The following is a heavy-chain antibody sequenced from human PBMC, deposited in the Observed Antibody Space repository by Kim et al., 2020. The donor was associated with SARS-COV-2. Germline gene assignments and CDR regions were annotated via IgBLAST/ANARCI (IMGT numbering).Heavy chain of an antibody. Sequence: ASVKVSCKVSGYTLTDLSMHWVRQSPGKGLEWMGGFDPEDGETIYAQKFRGRITMTEDTSADTAYMELSSLRSEDTAVYYCTTQPVYFYGSGLGDYWGQGTLVTVSS. V-gene: IGHV1-24*01. CDR3: TTQPVYFYGSGLGDY. J-gene: IGHJ4*02. CDR2: FDPEDGET. D-gene: IGHD3-10*01. CDR1: GYTLTDLS.